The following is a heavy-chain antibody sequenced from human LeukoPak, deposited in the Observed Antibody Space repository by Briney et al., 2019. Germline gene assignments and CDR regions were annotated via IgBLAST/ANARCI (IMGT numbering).Heavy chain of an antibody. D-gene: IGHD1-20*01. CDR2: IAYDGTNK. CDR3: AKALGSITGTLGY. Sequence: GRSLRLSCAASGFTFRSYAMHWVRQAPGKGLEWVAVIAYDGTNKYYVDSVKGRFTISRDNSKNTLYLQMNSLRAEDTAVYYCAKALGSITGTLGYWGQGTLVTVSS. J-gene: IGHJ4*02. CDR1: GFTFRSYA. V-gene: IGHV3-30*04.